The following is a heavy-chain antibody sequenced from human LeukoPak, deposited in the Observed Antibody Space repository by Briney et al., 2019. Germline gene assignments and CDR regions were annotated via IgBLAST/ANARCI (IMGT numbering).Heavy chain of an antibody. CDR1: GGSISSYY. Sequence: SETLSLTCTVSGGSISSYYWSWIRQPPGKGLEWIGEINHSGSTNYNPSLKSRVTISVDTSKNQFSLKLSSVTAADTAVYYCARGQRSLYYYDSSGYYYGYWGQGTLVTVSS. V-gene: IGHV4-34*01. J-gene: IGHJ4*02. CDR3: ARGQRSLYYYDSSGYYYGY. CDR2: INHSGST. D-gene: IGHD3-22*01.